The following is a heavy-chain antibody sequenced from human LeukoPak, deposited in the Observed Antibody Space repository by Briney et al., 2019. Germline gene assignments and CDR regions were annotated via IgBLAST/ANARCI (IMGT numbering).Heavy chain of an antibody. Sequence: SETLSLTCTVSGGSISSGSYYWSWIRQPAGKGLEWIGRIYTSGSTNYNPSLKSRVTISVDTSKNQFSLKLSSVTAADTAVYYCARDRKWDYDILTGQPNDYYYYYMDVWGKGTTVTISS. CDR1: GGSISSGSYY. CDR2: IYTSGST. CDR3: ARDRKWDYDILTGQPNDYYYYYMDV. J-gene: IGHJ6*03. V-gene: IGHV4-61*02. D-gene: IGHD3-9*01.